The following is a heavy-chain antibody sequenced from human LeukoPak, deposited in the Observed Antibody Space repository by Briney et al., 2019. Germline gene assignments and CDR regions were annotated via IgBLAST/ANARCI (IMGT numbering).Heavy chain of an antibody. Sequence: GSLKVSCKASGYTFTSYAMNWERQAPGQGLEWMGWIKTNTGKPTYAQGFTGRFFFSLDTSVSTAYLQISSLKAEDTAVYYCARNRLPAQLVDDFDYWGQGTLVTVSS. CDR1: GYTFTSYA. J-gene: IGHJ4*02. D-gene: IGHD6-6*01. CDR3: ARNRLPAQLVDDFDY. V-gene: IGHV7-4-1*02. CDR2: IKTNTGKP.